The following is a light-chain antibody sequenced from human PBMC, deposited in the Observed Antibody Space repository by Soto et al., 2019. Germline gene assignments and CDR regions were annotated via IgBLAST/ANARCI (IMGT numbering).Light chain of an antibody. CDR3: QQYDNWPRT. J-gene: IGKJ1*01. CDR1: QSIGSN. CDR2: GAS. V-gene: IGKV3-15*01. Sequence: DKVMTQSPATLSVSPGESVTLSCRASQSIGSNLAWFQQKRGQTPRLLIYGASARATGVPDRFSGSGSGTEFTLTISSLQSEDFAVYYCQQYDNWPRTFGQGTKVEIK.